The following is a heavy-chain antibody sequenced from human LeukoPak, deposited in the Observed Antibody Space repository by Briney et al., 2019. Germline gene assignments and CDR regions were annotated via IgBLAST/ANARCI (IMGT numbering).Heavy chain of an antibody. J-gene: IGHJ4*02. CDR3: AKDPLNYGSGTYFDY. CDR1: GFTFSSSG. V-gene: IGHV3-30*18. CDR2: ISFDGSNK. Sequence: GGSLRLSCAASGFTFSSSGMYWVRQAPGKGLEWVAVISFDGSNKYYADSVKGRFTISRDNSKNTLYLQMNSLRAEDTAVYYCAKDPLNYGSGTYFDYWAREPWSPSPQ. D-gene: IGHD3-10*01.